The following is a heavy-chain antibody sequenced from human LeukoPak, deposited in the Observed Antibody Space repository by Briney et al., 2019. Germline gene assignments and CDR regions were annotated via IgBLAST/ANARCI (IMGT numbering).Heavy chain of an antibody. CDR2: INSDGSST. D-gene: IGHD6-19*01. V-gene: IGHV3-74*01. Sequence: GGSLRLSCAASGCTFSSYWMHWVRQAPGKGLVWVSRINSDGSSTSYADSVKGRFTISRDNAKNTLYLQMNSLRAEDTAVYYCATGSGQWLVSTYFDYWGQGTLVTASS. CDR1: GCTFSSYW. CDR3: ATGSGQWLVSTYFDY. J-gene: IGHJ4*02.